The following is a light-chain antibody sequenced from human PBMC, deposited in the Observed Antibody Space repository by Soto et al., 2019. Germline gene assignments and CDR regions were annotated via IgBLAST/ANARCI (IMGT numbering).Light chain of an antibody. Sequence: EIVLTQSPATLSLSPGERATLSCRASQSVSSYLAWYQQKPGQAPRLLIYDASNRATGIPARFSGSGSGTDFTLTISSLEPEDFAVYYCQQGGNWPPCTVGPGTKVDSK. V-gene: IGKV3-11*01. J-gene: IGKJ3*01. CDR2: DAS. CDR1: QSVSSY. CDR3: QQGGNWPPCT.